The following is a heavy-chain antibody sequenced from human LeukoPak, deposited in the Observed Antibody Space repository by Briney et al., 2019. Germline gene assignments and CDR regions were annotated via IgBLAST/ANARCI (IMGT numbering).Heavy chain of an antibody. Sequence: GSLRLSCAASGLSCSSSYMSWVRQAPGKGLEWVSVIYSGGNTYYADFVKGRFTISRDTFKNSLFLQMTSLRAEDTALYFCVYGDFVRTVNYFDYWGQGTLVTVSS. V-gene: IGHV3-66*01. CDR3: VYGDFVRTVNYFDY. D-gene: IGHD4-17*01. CDR2: IYSGGNT. CDR1: GLSCSSSY. J-gene: IGHJ4*02.